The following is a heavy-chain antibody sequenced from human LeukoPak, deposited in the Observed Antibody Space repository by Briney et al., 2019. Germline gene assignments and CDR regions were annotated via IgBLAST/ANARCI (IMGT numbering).Heavy chain of an antibody. CDR3: ARDWYSYGTLDY. Sequence: GGSLRLSCAASGLTFSSYGMHWVRQAPGKGLEWVAVIWYDGSNKYYADSVKGRFTISRDNSKNTLYLQMNSLRAEDTAVYYCARDWYSYGTLDYWGQGTLVTVSS. D-gene: IGHD5-18*01. J-gene: IGHJ4*02. CDR1: GLTFSSYG. CDR2: IWYDGSNK. V-gene: IGHV3-33*08.